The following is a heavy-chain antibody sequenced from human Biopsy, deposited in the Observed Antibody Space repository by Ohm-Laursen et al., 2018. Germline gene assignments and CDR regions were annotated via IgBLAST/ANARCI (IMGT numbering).Heavy chain of an antibody. CDR1: GGSISSDY. CDR3: ARATNSTGWPYYYFYGMGV. CDR2: IYYSGST. V-gene: IGHV4-59*01. Sequence: SETLSLTCTVSGGSISSDYWSWIRQTPGKGPEWIGYIYYSGSTNYNPSLKSRVTISVDTSKNQFSLRLNSVTAADTAVYYCARATNSTGWPYYYFYGMGVWGQGTTVTVSS. J-gene: IGHJ6*02. D-gene: IGHD2/OR15-2a*01.